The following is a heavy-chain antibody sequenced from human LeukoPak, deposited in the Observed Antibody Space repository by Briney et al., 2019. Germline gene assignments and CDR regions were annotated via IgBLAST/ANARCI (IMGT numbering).Heavy chain of an antibody. V-gene: IGHV1-69*05. D-gene: IGHD6-6*01. CDR1: GGTFSSYA. CDR3: AREYSSSYRSYYYMDV. J-gene: IGHJ6*03. CDR2: IIPIFGTA. Sequence: ASVKVSCKASGGTFSSYAISWVRRAPGQGLEWMGGIIPIFGTANYAQKFQGRVTITTDESTSTAYMELSSLRSEDTAVYYCAREYSSSYRSYYYMDVWGKGTTVTVSS.